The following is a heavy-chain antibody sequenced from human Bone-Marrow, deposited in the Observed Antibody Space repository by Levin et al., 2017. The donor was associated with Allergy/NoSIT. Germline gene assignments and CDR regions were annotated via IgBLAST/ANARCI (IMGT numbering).Heavy chain of an antibody. CDR1: GYTFTGYY. CDR3: ASLSAAGMGGGWFDP. V-gene: IGHV1-2*02. CDR2: INPNSGGT. J-gene: IGHJ5*02. Sequence: GESLKISCKASGYTFTGYYMHWVRQAPGQGLEWMGWINPNSGGTNYAQKFQGRVTMTRDTSISTAYMELSRLRSDDTAVYYCASLSAAGMGGGWFDPWGQGTLVTVSS. D-gene: IGHD6-13*01.